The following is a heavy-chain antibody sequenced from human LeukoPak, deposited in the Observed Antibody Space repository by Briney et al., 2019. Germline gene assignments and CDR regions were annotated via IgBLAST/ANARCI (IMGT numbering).Heavy chain of an antibody. CDR1: GGSVSSGTYY. V-gene: IGHV4-61*01. CDR2: IYYSGST. Sequence: SETLSLTCTVSGGSVSSGTYYWSWIRQPPGKGLEWIGYIYYSGSTNYNPSLKSRVTISVDTSKNQFSLKLSSVTAADTAVYYCARDRVRGDSNPFFDYWGQGTLVTVSS. J-gene: IGHJ4*02. CDR3: ARDRVRGDSNPFFDY. D-gene: IGHD4-11*01.